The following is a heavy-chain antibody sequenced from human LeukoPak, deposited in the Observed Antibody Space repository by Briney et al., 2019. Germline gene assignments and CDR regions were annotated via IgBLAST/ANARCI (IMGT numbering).Heavy chain of an antibody. CDR1: GGSISTSYY. J-gene: IGHJ5*02. CDR3: ARGGYDFWVENWFDP. V-gene: IGHV4-59*01. CDR2: IYYSGST. Sequence: PSETLSLTCTVSGGSISTSYYWSWIRQPPGKGLEWLGYIYYSGSTNYNPSLKSRVTISVDTSKNQFSLKLSSVTAADTAVYYCARGGYDFWVENWFDPWGQGTLVTVSS. D-gene: IGHD3-3*01.